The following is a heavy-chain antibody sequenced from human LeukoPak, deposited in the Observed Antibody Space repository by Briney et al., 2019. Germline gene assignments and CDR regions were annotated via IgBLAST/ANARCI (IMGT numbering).Heavy chain of an antibody. Sequence: PSETLSLTCTDSGGSINSYYWSGIRQPPGKGLEWIGYIYYSESTNYNPSLKSRVTISVDTSTNQFSLKLSSVTAADTAVFYCARSIMITFGGVIAPYYSDNWGQRTLVTVSS. CDR2: IYYSEST. J-gene: IGHJ4*02. CDR3: ARSIMITFGGVIAPYYSDN. CDR1: GGSINSYY. V-gene: IGHV4-59*08. D-gene: IGHD3-16*02.